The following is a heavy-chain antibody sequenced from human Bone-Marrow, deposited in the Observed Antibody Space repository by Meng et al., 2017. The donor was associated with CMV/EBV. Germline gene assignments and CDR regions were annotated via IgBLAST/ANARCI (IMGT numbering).Heavy chain of an antibody. CDR1: GFTFDDYA. D-gene: IGHD6-25*01. J-gene: IGHJ5*02. Sequence: SLKISCAASGFTFDDYAMHWVRQAPGKGLEWVSGISWNSGSIGDADSEKGRFTISRDNAKNSLYLQMDSLRAEDTALYYCANQAADPNGWFDPWGQGTLVTVSS. CDR2: ISWNSGSI. CDR3: ANQAADPNGWFDP. V-gene: IGHV3-9*01.